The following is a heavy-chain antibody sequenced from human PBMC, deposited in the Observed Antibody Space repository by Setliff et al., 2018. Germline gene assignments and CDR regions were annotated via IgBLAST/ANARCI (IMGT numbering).Heavy chain of an antibody. V-gene: IGHV3-33*06. CDR3: AKEPSTCSAARPVLCGYYDS. CDR2: IWDDGGNK. J-gene: IGHJ4*03. D-gene: IGHD6-6*01. CDR1: GFTFSTYR. Sequence: GGSLRLSCAASGFTFSTYRMHWVRQAPGKGLEWVAVIWDDGGNKYHADSVKGRFIVSRDDSRNTLSLQMNRLRGDDTAIYFCAKEPSTCSAARPVLCGYYDSWGHGTPVTVSS.